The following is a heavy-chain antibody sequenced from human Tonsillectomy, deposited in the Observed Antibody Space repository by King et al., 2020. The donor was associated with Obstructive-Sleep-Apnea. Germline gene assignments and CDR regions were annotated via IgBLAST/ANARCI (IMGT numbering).Heavy chain of an antibody. CDR1: VFTFNSYA. CDR2: CSGRGDNR. V-gene: IGHV3-23*04. CDR3: AKDICTNGVCTYDY. J-gene: IGHJ4*02. D-gene: IGHD2-8*01. Sequence: VQLVDSGGGLVQPGGSLRLSCAASVFTFNSYAMNWVRQAPGKGLAWVSGCSGRGDNRFLAESVKGRFTIFRDNSKRTLYLQMNSLRAEDTAVYYCAKDICTNGVCTYDYWGQGTLVTVSS.